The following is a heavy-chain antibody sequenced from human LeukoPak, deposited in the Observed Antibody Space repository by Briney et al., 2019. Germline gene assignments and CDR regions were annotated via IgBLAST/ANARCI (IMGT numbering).Heavy chain of an antibody. J-gene: IGHJ4*02. CDR3: AKGDVDSPMNFYH. Sequence: GGSLRLSCAASGFMFDDYPMHWVRQAPGKGLEWVSLINWDGGSRYYAASVKGRFTVSRDNSKDSLYLQMNSLRTEDTALYYCAKGDVDSPMNFYHWGQGTLVTVSS. CDR1: GFMFDDYP. CDR2: INWDGGSR. D-gene: IGHD5-18*01. V-gene: IGHV3-43*01.